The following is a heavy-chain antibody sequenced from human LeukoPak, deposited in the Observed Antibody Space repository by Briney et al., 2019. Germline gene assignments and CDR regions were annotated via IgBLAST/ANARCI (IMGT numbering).Heavy chain of an antibody. J-gene: IGHJ4*02. CDR1: EFTFSNYV. D-gene: IGHD3-3*01. Sequence: GGSLSLSCAASEFTFSNYVMSWVRQAPGKGLEWVSAISGSGGTTYYADSVKGRFTISRDNSKNTLYLHMGSLRAEDTAIYYCAKAPRIFGVVIDNWGQGILVTVSS. V-gene: IGHV3-23*01. CDR3: AKAPRIFGVVIDN. CDR2: ISGSGGTT.